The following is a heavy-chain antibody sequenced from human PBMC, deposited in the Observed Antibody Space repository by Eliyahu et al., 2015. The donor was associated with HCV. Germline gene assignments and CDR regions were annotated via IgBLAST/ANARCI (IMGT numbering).Heavy chain of an antibody. CDR1: GGSITSYX. CDR3: ASGGGGIAVAGTGGWFDP. CDR2: MHYSGST. Sequence: QVQLQESGPGLVKPSETLSLTCAVXGGSITSYXWSWIRQTPGKGLEWIGYMHYSGSTFYNPSLKSRVTISLDTSKNQVSLKVTSVTAADTAVYYCASGGGGIAVAGTGGWFDPWGQGTLVTVSS. D-gene: IGHD6-19*01. V-gene: IGHV4-59*01. J-gene: IGHJ5*02.